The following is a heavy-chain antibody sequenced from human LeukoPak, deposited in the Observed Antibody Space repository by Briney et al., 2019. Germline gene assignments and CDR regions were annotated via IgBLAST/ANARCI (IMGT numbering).Heavy chain of an antibody. CDR1: GFTFSSYG. CDR3: AKDAAIWFGELFTYMDV. V-gene: IGHV3-30*02. D-gene: IGHD3-10*01. CDR2: IRYDGSNK. Sequence: GGSLRLSCAASGFTFSSYGMHWVRQAPGKGLEWVAFIRYDGSNKYYADSVKGRFTISRDNSKNTLYLQMNSLRAVDTAVYYCAKDAAIWFGELFTYMDVWGKGTTVTISS. J-gene: IGHJ6*03.